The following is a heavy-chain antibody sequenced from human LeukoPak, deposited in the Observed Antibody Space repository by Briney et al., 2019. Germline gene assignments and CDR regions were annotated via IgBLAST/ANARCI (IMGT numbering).Heavy chain of an antibody. V-gene: IGHV1-24*01. CDR3: ATVRFSPNADAFDI. J-gene: IGHJ3*02. D-gene: IGHD3-3*01. CDR2: FDPEDGET. Sequence: ASVKVSCKVSGYTLTELSMHWVRQAPGKGLEWMGGFDPEDGETIYAQKFQGRVTMTEDTSTDTAYMELSSLRSEDTAVYYCATVRFSPNADAFDIWGQGTMVTVSS. CDR1: GYTLTELS.